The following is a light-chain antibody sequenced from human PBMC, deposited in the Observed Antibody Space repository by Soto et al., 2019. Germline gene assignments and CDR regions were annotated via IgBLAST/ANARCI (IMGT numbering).Light chain of an antibody. J-gene: IGKJ4*01. CDR1: QRVSSK. CDR2: ATS. V-gene: IGKV3-15*01. Sequence: EIVMTQSPATLSVSPGERATLSCRASQRVSSKLAWFQQQPGRAPRLLIYATSARATGIPARFSGSGSGTEFTLRISSLQSEDFAVYYCQQYSEWPLTFGGGTRVEIK. CDR3: QQYSEWPLT.